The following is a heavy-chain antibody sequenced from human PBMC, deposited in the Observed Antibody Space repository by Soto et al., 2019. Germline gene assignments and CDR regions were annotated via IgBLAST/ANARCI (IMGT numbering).Heavy chain of an antibody. D-gene: IGHD3-10*01. Sequence: QVQLVESGGGVVQPGRSLRLSCAASGFTFSSYGMHWVRQAPGKGLEWVAVISYDGSNKYYADSVKGRFTISRDNSKNTLYLQMNSLRAEDTAVYYCAKDQLRGVRGVITYYYGVDVWGQGTRVTVSS. CDR2: ISYDGSNK. J-gene: IGHJ6*02. CDR3: AKDQLRGVRGVITYYYGVDV. CDR1: GFTFSSYG. V-gene: IGHV3-30*18.